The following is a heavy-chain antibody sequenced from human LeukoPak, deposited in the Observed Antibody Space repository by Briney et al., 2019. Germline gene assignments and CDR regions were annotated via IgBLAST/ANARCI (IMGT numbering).Heavy chain of an antibody. V-gene: IGHV4-4*07. CDR1: GGSISSYY. CDR3: ARDDYCGGDCHAFDI. D-gene: IGHD2-21*02. Sequence: ASETPSLTCTVSGGSISSYYWSWVRQPAGKGLEWIGRIYTSGSTNYNSSLKSRVTMSVDTSKNQFSLKLSSVTAADTAVYYCARDDYCGGDCHAFDIWGQGTMVTVSS. CDR2: IYTSGST. J-gene: IGHJ3*02.